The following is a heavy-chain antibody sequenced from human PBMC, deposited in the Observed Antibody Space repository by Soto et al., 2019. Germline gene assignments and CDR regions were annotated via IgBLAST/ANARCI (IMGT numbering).Heavy chain of an antibody. Sequence: GASVKVSCKASAYSFTGHYLHWVRQAPGQGLEWMGWIDPKSGDTKYAPKFQDRVTMTRDTSISRAYMDLSSLRYDDTAVYYCARDYDKSGYDYFDPWGQGTLVTVSS. CDR3: ARDYDKSGYDYFDP. CDR2: IDPKSGDT. V-gene: IGHV1-2*02. J-gene: IGHJ5*02. D-gene: IGHD3-22*01. CDR1: AYSFTGHY.